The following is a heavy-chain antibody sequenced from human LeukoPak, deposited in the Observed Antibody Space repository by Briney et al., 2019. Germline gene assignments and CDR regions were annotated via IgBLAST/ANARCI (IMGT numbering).Heavy chain of an antibody. J-gene: IGHJ6*02. CDR2: VTASAGNT. D-gene: IGHD3-10*01. Sequence: PGGSLRLSCAASGLTFNSYAMSWVRQAPGKGLEWVSAVTASAGNTYYADSVKGRFTISRDNSKNTLYLQVNSLRAEDTAVYYCAKGDYYGSGSTFKNGMDVWGQGTTVTVSS. CDR1: GLTFNSYA. CDR3: AKGDYYGSGSTFKNGMDV. V-gene: IGHV3-23*01.